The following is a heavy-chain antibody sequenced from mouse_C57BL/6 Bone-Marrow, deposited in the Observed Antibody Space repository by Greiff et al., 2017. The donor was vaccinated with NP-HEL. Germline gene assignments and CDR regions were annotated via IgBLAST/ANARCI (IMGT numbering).Heavy chain of an antibody. V-gene: IGHV3-6*01. J-gene: IGHJ1*03. Sequence: VQLKESGPGLVKPSQSLSLTCSVTGYSITSGYYWNWIRQFPGNKLEWMGYISYDGSNNYNPSLKNRISITRDTSKNQFFLKLNSVTTEDTATYYCARGSGVPYWYFDVWGTGTTVTVSS. CDR3: ARGSGVPYWYFDV. CDR1: GYSITSGYY. CDR2: ISYDGSN.